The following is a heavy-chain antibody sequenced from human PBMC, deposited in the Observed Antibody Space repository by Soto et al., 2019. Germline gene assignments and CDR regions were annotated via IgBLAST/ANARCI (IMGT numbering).Heavy chain of an antibody. Sequence: QITLQESGPMLVKPSQTLTLTCTFSGFSLSSTGVGVGWFRQTPGKALEWLAIIYWDDDKRYSPSLRSRLTTTNDTPNAQVVLPVTKLDPLDTARYYCAHSDFEWLEAFHYWGQGALVTVPS. CDR2: IYWDDDK. CDR3: AHSDFEWLEAFHY. V-gene: IGHV2-5*02. D-gene: IGHD3-9*01. J-gene: IGHJ4*02. CDR1: GFSLSSTGVG.